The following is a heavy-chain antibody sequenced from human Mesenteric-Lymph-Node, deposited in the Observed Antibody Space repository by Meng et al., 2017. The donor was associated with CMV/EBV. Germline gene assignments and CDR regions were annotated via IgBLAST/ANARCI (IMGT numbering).Heavy chain of an antibody. J-gene: IGHJ6*02. CDR3: ARPSGYSSSWYNPYYYGMDV. CDR2: INHSGST. V-gene: IGHV4-34*01. Sequence: SFSGYYWSWIRQPPGKGLEWIGEINHSGSTNYNPSLKSRVTISVDTSKNQFSLKLSSVTAADTAVYYCARPSGYSSSWYNPYYYGMDVWGQGTTVTVSS. D-gene: IGHD6-13*01. CDR1: SFSGYY.